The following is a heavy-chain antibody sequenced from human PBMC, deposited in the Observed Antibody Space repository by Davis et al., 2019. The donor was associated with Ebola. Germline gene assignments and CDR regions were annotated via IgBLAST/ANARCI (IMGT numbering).Heavy chain of an antibody. CDR2: IRYDGSNK. CDR1: GFTFSSYG. Sequence: GESLKISCAASGFTFSSYGMHWVLQAPGKGLEWVAFIRYDGSNKYYADSVKGRFTISRDNSKNTLYLQMNSLRAEDTAVYYCEADFWSGYRPFDYWGQGTLVTVSS. J-gene: IGHJ4*02. D-gene: IGHD3-3*01. V-gene: IGHV3-30*02. CDR3: EADFWSGYRPFDY.